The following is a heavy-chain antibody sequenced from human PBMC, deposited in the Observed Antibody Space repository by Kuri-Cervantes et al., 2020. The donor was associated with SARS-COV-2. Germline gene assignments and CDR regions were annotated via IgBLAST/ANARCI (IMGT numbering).Heavy chain of an antibody. Sequence: ASVKVSCKASGYALTDYYIHWVRQAPGQGLEWMGWLNPNTGGTYYAQKFQGWVTMTRDTSLTTAYMELTRLTSDDSAVYFCARGEAARGLMVVFKWRGAGPLHFWGQGTLVTVSS. CDR3: ARGEAARGLMVVFKWRGAGPLHF. CDR2: LNPNTGGT. V-gene: IGHV1-2*04. J-gene: IGHJ4*02. D-gene: IGHD3-10*01. CDR1: GYALTDYY.